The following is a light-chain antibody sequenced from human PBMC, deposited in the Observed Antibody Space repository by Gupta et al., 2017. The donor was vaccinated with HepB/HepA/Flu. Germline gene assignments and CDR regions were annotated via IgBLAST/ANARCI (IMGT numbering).Light chain of an antibody. CDR3: QTWDSSSDHYV. CDR2: YDD. J-gene: IGLJ1*01. V-gene: IGLV3-21*04. CDR1: NIGTKG. Sequence: SYVLPQPPSLSVAPGKTARISRRGSNIGTKGVHGYQQRPGQAPVLIMYYDDNRHSGIPDRFSGSNSGDTATLTISRVEVGDEADYFCQTWDSSSDHYVFGSGTKVTVL.